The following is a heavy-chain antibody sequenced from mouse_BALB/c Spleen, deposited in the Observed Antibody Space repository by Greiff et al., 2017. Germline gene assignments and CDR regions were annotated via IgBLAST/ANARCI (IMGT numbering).Heavy chain of an antibody. CDR3: ASYDYDDYAMDY. CDR1: GYSITSGYY. V-gene: IGHV3-6*02. J-gene: IGHJ4*01. Sequence: VQLKESGPGLVKPSQSLSLTCSVTGYSITSGYYWNWIRQFPGNKLEWMGYISYDGSNNYNPSLKNRISITRDTSKNQFFLKLNSVTTEDTATYYCASYDYDDYAMDYWGQGTSVTVSS. D-gene: IGHD2-4*01. CDR2: ISYDGSN.